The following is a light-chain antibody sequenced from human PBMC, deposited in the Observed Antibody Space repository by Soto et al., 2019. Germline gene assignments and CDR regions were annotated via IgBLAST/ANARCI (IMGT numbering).Light chain of an antibody. CDR3: QQRHSYPIT. Sequence: IQMTQSPSALSASVGDRVTISCVTSQNINIFLNWYQQKPGRAPMVVISAASNLESGVPSRFSGRGSGTEFTLTISSLQPEDFATYYCQQRHSYPITFGQGTRLE. J-gene: IGKJ5*01. CDR2: AAS. CDR1: QNINIF. V-gene: IGKV1-39*01.